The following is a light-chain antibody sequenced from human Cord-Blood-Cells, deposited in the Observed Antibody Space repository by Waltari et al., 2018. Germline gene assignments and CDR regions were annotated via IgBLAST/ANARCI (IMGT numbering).Light chain of an antibody. CDR3: SSYTSSSTVV. CDR1: SSDVGGYNY. Sequence: QSALTQPASVSGSPGQSITISCTGTSSDVGGYNYVSWYQQHPGKAPKLMIYEVSNRPSGVSNRFPGSKSGNTASLTISGLQAEDEADYDCSSYTSSSTVVFGGGTKLTVL. V-gene: IGLV2-14*01. CDR2: EVS. J-gene: IGLJ2*01.